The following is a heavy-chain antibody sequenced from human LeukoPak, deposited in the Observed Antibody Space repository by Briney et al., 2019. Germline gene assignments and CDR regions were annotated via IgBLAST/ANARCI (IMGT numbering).Heavy chain of an antibody. V-gene: IGHV4-38-2*02. CDR3: ARGGSSSWYAGADFDY. J-gene: IGHJ4*02. D-gene: IGHD6-13*01. CDR1: GYSISSGYY. CDR2: IYHSGST. Sequence: SETLSLTCTVSGYSISSGYYWGWIRQPPGQGLEWIGSIYHSGSTYYNPSLKSRVTISVDTSKNQFSLKLSSVTAADTAVYYCARGGSSSWYAGADFDYWGQGTLVTVSS.